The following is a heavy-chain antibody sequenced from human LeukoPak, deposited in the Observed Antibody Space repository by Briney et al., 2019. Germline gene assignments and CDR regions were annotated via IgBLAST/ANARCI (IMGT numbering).Heavy chain of an antibody. J-gene: IGHJ6*03. Sequence: SETLSLTCTVSGGSINSSSYYWGCIRQPPGKGLEWIGSIYYSGSTYYNPSLKSRVTISVDTSKNQFSLKLSSVTAADTAVYYCARRDYYYYYMDVWGKGTTVTVSS. V-gene: IGHV4-39*01. CDR1: GGSINSSSYY. CDR2: IYYSGST. CDR3: ARRDYYYYYMDV.